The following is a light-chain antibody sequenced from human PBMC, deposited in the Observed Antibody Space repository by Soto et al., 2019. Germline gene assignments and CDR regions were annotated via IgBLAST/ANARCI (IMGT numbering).Light chain of an antibody. V-gene: IGKV3-11*01. CDR2: DAS. CDR3: QQSSNWPPT. CDR1: QSVSSY. Sequence: EIVLTQSPATLSLSPGERATLSCRASQSVSSYLAWYQQKPGQAPRLHIYDASDRATGIPARFSGSGSGTDFTLTISSLEPEDFAVYYCQQSSNWPPTFGGGTKVEIK. J-gene: IGKJ4*01.